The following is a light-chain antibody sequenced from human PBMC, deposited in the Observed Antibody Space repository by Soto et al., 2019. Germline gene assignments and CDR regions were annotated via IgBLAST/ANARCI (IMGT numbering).Light chain of an antibody. CDR3: QQRSNWPPT. CDR1: QSVSSY. CDR2: DAS. Sequence: TLSPGTLSVSPGERATLSCRASQSVSSYLAWYQQKPGQAPRLLIYDASNRATGIPARFSGSGSGTDFTLTISSLEPEDFAVYYCQQRSNWPPTFGGGTKVDI. J-gene: IGKJ4*01. V-gene: IGKV3-11*01.